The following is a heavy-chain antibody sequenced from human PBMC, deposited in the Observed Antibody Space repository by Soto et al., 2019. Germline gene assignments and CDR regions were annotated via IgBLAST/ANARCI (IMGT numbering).Heavy chain of an antibody. CDR3: ARGSHYDNWFDP. CDR1: GYTFTGYY. J-gene: IGHJ5*02. CDR2: INPNSGGT. Sequence: ASVKVSCKASGYTFTGYYMHWVRQAPGQGLEWMGWINPNSGGTNYAQKFQGRVTMTRDTSISTAYMELSRLRSDDTAVYYCARGSHYDNWFDPWAQGTLVTVSS. D-gene: IGHD5-12*01. V-gene: IGHV1-2*02.